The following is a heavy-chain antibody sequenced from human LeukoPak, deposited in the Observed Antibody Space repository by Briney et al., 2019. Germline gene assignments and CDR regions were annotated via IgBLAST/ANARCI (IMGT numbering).Heavy chain of an antibody. Sequence: SETLSLTCTVSGGSVSSASYYWSWIRQPPGKGLEWIGYIYYSGSTNYNPSLKSRVTMSVDTSKKQFSLKLSSVTAADTAVYYCARDRRDGYNYFDYWGQGTLVTVSS. CDR2: IYYSGST. CDR1: GGSVSSASYY. V-gene: IGHV4-61*01. D-gene: IGHD5-24*01. J-gene: IGHJ4*02. CDR3: ARDRRDGYNYFDY.